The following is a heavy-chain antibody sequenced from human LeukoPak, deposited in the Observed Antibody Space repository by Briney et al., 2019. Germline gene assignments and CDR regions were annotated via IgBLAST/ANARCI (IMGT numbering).Heavy chain of an antibody. Sequence: PGGSLRLSCAASGFTLSSYAMHWVRQAPGKGLEGVAVILYDGGNPHYADSVRGRFTISRDNPKNTPWLQMNSLTADDTAVYYCAQGEFSGLYYWGQGTLVSVPS. D-gene: IGHD5-12*01. CDR1: GFTLSSYA. J-gene: IGHJ4*02. CDR2: ILYDGGNP. V-gene: IGHV3-30-3*02. CDR3: AQGEFSGLYY.